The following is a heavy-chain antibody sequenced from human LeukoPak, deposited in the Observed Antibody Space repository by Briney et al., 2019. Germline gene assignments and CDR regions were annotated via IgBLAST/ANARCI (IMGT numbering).Heavy chain of an antibody. J-gene: IGHJ5*02. CDR2: IYHSGST. V-gene: IGHV4-30-2*01. Sequence: PSETLSLTCAVSGGSISSGGYSWSWIRQPPGKGLEWIGYIYHSGSTYYNPSLKSRVTISVDRSKNQFSLKLSSVTAADTAVYYCARETYGDYAEGWFDPWGQGTLVTVSS. CDR1: GGSISSGGYS. CDR3: ARETYGDYAEGWFDP. D-gene: IGHD4-17*01.